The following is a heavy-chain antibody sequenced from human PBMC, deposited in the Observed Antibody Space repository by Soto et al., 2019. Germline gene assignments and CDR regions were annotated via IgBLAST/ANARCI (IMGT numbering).Heavy chain of an antibody. Sequence: GRPLRRPCAASGLTFSSYSMNCVRQAPGKGLEWVSYISSRSRTRYYADSVKGRFTISRDNAKNSLYLQINSLRDEDTAVSYCARDSPPSYIYDSSASKDYWGQGTLVTVSS. CDR2: ISSRSRTR. V-gene: IGHV3-48*02. CDR3: ARDSPPSYIYDSSASKDY. J-gene: IGHJ4*02. D-gene: IGHD3-22*01. CDR1: GLTFSSYS.